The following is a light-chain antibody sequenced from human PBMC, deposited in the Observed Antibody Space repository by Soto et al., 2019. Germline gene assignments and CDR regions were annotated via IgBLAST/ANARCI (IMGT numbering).Light chain of an antibody. CDR3: QEFGSSWLT. CDR2: GTS. CDR1: QTIASSY. J-gene: IGKJ1*01. Sequence: ENVLSQSPGTLSLSPGETATLSCRASQTIASSYLAWYQQKPGHAPRLIIYGTSIRATGIPDRFSGSGSETDFTLTISRLEPEDFAVYYCQEFGSSWLTFRQGTKVEI. V-gene: IGKV3-20*01.